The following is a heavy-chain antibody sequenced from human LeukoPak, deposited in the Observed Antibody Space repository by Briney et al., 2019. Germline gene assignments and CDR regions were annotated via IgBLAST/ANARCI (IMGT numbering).Heavy chain of an antibody. J-gene: IGHJ4*02. CDR1: GGTFSSYT. CDR2: IIPIFGTA. Sequence: SVKVSCKASGGTFSSYTISWVRQAPGQGLEWMGGIIPIFGTANYAQKFQGRVTITADESTSTAYMELSSLRSEDTAVYYCASSPRFGIPDYWGQGTLVTVSS. V-gene: IGHV1-69*13. CDR3: ASSPRFGIPDY. D-gene: IGHD3-16*01.